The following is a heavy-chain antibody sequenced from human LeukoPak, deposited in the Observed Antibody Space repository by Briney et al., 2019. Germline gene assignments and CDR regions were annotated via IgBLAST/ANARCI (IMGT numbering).Heavy chain of an antibody. D-gene: IGHD3-10*01. CDR3: AKVGLLWFGELSWDFDY. Sequence: PGGSLRLSCAASGFTFSSYAMSWVRQAPGKGLEWVSAISGSGGSTYYADSAKGRFTISRDNSKNTLYLQMNSLRAEDTAVYYCAKVGLLWFGELSWDFDYWGQGTLVTVSS. CDR1: GFTFSSYA. J-gene: IGHJ4*02. CDR2: ISGSGGST. V-gene: IGHV3-23*01.